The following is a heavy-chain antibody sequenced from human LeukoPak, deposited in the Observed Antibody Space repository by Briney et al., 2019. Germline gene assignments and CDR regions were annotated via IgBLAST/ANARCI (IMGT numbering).Heavy chain of an antibody. CDR3: ARVQTRGYSSSTSFDP. CDR1: GYTFTGYY. D-gene: IGHD6-13*01. J-gene: IGHJ5*02. CDR2: INPNSGGT. V-gene: IGHV1-2*02. Sequence: GASVKVSCKASGYTFTGYYMHWVRQAPGQGLEWMGWINPNSGGTNYAQKFQGRVTMTRDTSISTAYMELSRLRSDDTAVYYCARVQTRGYSSSTSFDPWGQGTLVTVSS.